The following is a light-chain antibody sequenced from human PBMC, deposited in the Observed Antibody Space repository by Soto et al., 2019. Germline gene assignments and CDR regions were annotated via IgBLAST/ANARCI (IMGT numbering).Light chain of an antibody. CDR2: EVS. CDR3: TSFTSSSTGV. J-gene: IGLJ3*02. V-gene: IGLV2-14*03. Sequence: QSALTQPASVSGSPRQSITISCTGTSSDVGGYNYVSWFQQHPGKAPKLKIYEVSNRPSGVSNRFSGSKSGYTASLTISERQAEDEADYYCTSFTSSSTGVFGGGTKVTVL. CDR1: SSDVGGYNY.